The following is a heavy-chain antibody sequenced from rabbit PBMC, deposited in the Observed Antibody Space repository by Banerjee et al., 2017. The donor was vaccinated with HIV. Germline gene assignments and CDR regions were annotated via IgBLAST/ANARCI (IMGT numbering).Heavy chain of an antibody. D-gene: IGHD4-1*01. CDR1: GFDLSSYYH. J-gene: IGHJ4*01. CDR3: ARDLAGVIGWNFNL. Sequence: QEQLVESGGGLVKPEGSLTLTCKASGFDLSSYYHMCWVRQAPGKGLEWIGCIYAGSSGNTVYANWAKGRFTISKTSSTTVTLQMTSLTAADTATYLCARDLAGVIGWNFNLWGPGTLVTVS. V-gene: IGHV1S45*01. CDR2: IYAGSSGNT.